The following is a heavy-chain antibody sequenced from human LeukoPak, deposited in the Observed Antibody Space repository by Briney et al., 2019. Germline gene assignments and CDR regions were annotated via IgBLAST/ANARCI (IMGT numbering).Heavy chain of an antibody. V-gene: IGHV3-23*01. CDR2: ISGSGGST. Sequence: PGGSLRLSCAASGFTFSSYAMSWVRQAPGKGLEWVSAISGSGGSTYYADSVKGRLTISRDNSKNTLYLQMNSLRAEDTAVYYCAKAVFMVRGVIISRKGYYFDYWGQGTLVTVSS. CDR1: GFTFSSYA. D-gene: IGHD3-10*01. J-gene: IGHJ4*02. CDR3: AKAVFMVRGVIISRKGYYFDY.